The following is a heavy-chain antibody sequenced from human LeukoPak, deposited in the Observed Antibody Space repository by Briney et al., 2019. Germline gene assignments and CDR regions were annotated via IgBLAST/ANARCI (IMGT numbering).Heavy chain of an antibody. V-gene: IGHV4-39*01. J-gene: IGHJ4*02. Sequence: SETLSLTCTVSGGSISNYYWSWIRQPPGKGLEWIGTIYYSGSAYYNPSLKSRVTISVDTSKNQFSLKLSSVTAADTAVYYCARHLVYWGYDYWGQGTLVTVSS. D-gene: IGHD3-16*01. CDR1: GGSISNYY. CDR3: ARHLVYWGYDY. CDR2: IYYSGSA.